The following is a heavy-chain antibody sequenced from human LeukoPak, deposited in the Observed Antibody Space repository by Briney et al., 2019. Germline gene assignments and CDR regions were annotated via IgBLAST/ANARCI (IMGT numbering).Heavy chain of an antibody. Sequence: SETLSLTCAVYGGSFSGYYWSWIRQPPGKGLEWIGEINHSGSTNYNPSLKSRVTISVDTSKNQFSLKLSSVTAADTAVYYCASESNDYGDYWRDNAFDIWGQGTMVTVSS. D-gene: IGHD4-17*01. CDR2: INHSGST. CDR1: GGSFSGYY. CDR3: ASESNDYGDYWRDNAFDI. J-gene: IGHJ3*02. V-gene: IGHV4-34*01.